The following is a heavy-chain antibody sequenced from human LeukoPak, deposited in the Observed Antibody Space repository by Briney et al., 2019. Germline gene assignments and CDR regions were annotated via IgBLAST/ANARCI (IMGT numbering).Heavy chain of an antibody. J-gene: IGHJ4*02. V-gene: IGHV4-59*01. D-gene: IGHD3-10*01. CDR1: GGSISTYY. CDR2: IYSRGST. CDR3: GRDQEHTHGRVIGH. Sequence: SETLSLTCTVSGGSISTYYWSWIRQPPRTGLQWIGHIYSRGSTNYNPSLGDRVNISVDTSKNQFSLMLNSVTAADTAIYYCGRDQEHTHGRVIGHWGQGTLVTVS.